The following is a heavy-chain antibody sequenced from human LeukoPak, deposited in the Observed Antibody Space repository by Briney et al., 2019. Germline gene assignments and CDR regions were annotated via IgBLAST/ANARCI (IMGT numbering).Heavy chain of an antibody. V-gene: IGHV3-7*01. CDR1: GFTFSSYW. D-gene: IGHD3-9*01. J-gene: IGHJ4*02. CDR3: ARASDSRYFDWLPHFDY. Sequence: GGSLRLSCAASGFTFSSYWMSWVRQAPGKGLEWVANIKQDGSEKYYVDSVKGRFTISRDNAKNSLYLQMNSLRAEDTAVYYCARASDSRYFDWLPHFDYWGQGTLVTVSS. CDR2: IKQDGSEK.